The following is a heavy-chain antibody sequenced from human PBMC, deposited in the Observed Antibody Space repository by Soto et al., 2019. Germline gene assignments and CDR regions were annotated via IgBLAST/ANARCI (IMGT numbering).Heavy chain of an antibody. CDR2: IYASGNT. Sequence: KTSETLSLTCTVSGASISDYYWSWIRQPAGKGLECIGRIYASGNTNYNPSLKSRVTMSVDTSKNQFSLTLSSVTAADTAVYYCARESRSALGTVEHWGRGTLVTVSS. V-gene: IGHV4-4*07. J-gene: IGHJ4*02. CDR3: ARESRSALGTVEH. CDR1: GASISDYY. D-gene: IGHD6-13*01.